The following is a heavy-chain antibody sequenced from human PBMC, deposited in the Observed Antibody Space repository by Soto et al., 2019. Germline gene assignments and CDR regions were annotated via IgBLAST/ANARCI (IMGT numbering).Heavy chain of an antibody. D-gene: IGHD2-15*01. Sequence: GGSLRLSCAASGFTFSSYGMHWVRQAPGKGLEWVAVISYDGSNKYYADSVKGRFTISRDNSKNTLYLQMNSLRAEDTAVYYCAKDGPISGPPYYYYYGMDVWGQGTTVTVSS. V-gene: IGHV3-30*18. CDR1: GFTFSSYG. CDR2: ISYDGSNK. CDR3: AKDGPISGPPYYYYYGMDV. J-gene: IGHJ6*02.